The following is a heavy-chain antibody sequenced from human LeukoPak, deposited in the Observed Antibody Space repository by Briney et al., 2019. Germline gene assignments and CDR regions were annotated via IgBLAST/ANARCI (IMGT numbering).Heavy chain of an antibody. D-gene: IGHD3-16*01. Sequence: PSETLSLTCTVSGGSTSSDYWSWIRQSPGKGLEWVGYVYNSGDTGKNPSLKSRVTILLVTSKNQCSLKLTSVSAADTAVYYCARLKLGAYFDLWGRGTLVTVSS. V-gene: IGHV4-59*08. J-gene: IGHJ2*01. CDR2: VYNSGDT. CDR3: ARLKLGAYFDL. CDR1: GGSTSSDY.